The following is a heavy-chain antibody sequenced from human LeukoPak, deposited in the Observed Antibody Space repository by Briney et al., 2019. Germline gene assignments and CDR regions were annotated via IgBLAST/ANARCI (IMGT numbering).Heavy chain of an antibody. Sequence: PGGSLRLSCAASGFTFSSYEMNWVRQAPGKGLEWISYISSSGSNIYYADSVKGRFTISRDNAKNSLYLQMNSLRAEDTAVYYCARDRDNEVGAPDYWGQGTLVTVSS. CDR2: ISSSGSNI. J-gene: IGHJ4*02. CDR3: ARDRDNEVGAPDY. CDR1: GFTFSSYE. D-gene: IGHD1-26*01. V-gene: IGHV3-48*03.